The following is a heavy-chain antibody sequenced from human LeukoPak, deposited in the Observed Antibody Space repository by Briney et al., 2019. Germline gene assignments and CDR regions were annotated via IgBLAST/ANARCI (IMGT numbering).Heavy chain of an antibody. V-gene: IGHV1-3*01. Sequence: KFQGRVTITRDTSASTAYMELSSLRSEDTAVYYCARGGATGNAFDIWGQGTMVTVSS. D-gene: IGHD1-26*01. CDR3: ARGGATGNAFDI. J-gene: IGHJ3*02.